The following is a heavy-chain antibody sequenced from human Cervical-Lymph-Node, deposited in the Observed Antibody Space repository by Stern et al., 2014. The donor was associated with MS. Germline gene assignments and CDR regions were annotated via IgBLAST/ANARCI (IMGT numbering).Heavy chain of an antibody. CDR1: GFTFSTYS. CDR2: IGGSGDST. D-gene: IGHD3-10*01. CDR3: ARDPGYYSPYYGMDV. J-gene: IGHJ6*02. V-gene: IGHV3-64*01. Sequence: EVQLVESEGGLVQPGGSLRLSCAASGFTFSTYSMHWVRQAPGKGLEYVSAIGGSGDSTYYANSVKGRFTISRDNSKNTLFLQMGSLRAEDMAVYYCARDPGYYSPYYGMDVWGQGTTVTVSS.